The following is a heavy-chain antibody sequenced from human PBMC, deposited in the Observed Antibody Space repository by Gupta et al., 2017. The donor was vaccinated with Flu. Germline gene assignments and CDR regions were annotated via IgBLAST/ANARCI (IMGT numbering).Heavy chain of an antibody. Sequence: RLGESGGGLDEVGRFRRRSCAAGGSSFSRGGIHWVRQAPGKGLEWVADIASDGSHKDYADSVRGRFTISRDNSKNTLSLEMDSLRVEDTAVYYCAKDGPWTASCPYYCYYMDVWGKGTTVTVSS. V-gene: IGHV3-30*18. J-gene: IGHJ6*03. D-gene: IGHD2-2*01. CDR2: IASDGSHK. CDR3: AKDGPWTASCPYYCYYMDV. CDR1: GSSFSRGG.